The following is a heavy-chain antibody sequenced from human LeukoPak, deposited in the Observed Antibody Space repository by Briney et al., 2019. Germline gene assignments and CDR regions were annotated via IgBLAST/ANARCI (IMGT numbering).Heavy chain of an antibody. CDR3: ARDQDWNPY. CDR2: IYSGGNT. CDR1: GFTVSSNY. J-gene: IGHJ4*02. Sequence: PGGSLRLSCAAPGFTVSSNYMSWVRQAPGKGLEWVSVIYSGGNTYYADSVKGRFTISRDNSKSTLYLQMNSLRVEDTAVYYCARDQDWNPYWGQGTLVTVSS. D-gene: IGHD1-1*01. V-gene: IGHV3-53*01.